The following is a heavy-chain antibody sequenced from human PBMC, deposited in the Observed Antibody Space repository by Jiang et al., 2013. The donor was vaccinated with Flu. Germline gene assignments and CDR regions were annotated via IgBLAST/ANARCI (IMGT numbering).Heavy chain of an antibody. D-gene: IGHD2-15*01. CDR2: INPNSGGT. CDR1: GYTFTGYY. V-gene: IGHV1-2*04. J-gene: IGHJ6*02. CDR3: ARDRGYCSGGSCPAGFYYYYGMDV. Sequence: SVKVSCKASGYTFTGYYMHWVRQAPGQGLEWMGWINPNSGGTNYAQKFQGWVTMTRDTSISTAYMELSRLRSDDTAVYYCARDRGYCSGGSCPAGFYYYYGMDVWGQGTTVTVSS.